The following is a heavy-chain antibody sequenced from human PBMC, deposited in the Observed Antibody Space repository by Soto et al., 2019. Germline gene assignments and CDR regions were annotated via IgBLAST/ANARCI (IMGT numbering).Heavy chain of an antibody. J-gene: IGHJ6*02. CDR2: IWYDGSNK. CDR3: AREDADTAMVITNYYYYGMDV. CDR1: GFTFSSCG. V-gene: IGHV3-33*01. D-gene: IGHD5-18*01. Sequence: PGGSLRLSCAASGFTFSSCGMHWVRQAPGKGLEWVAVIWYDGSNKYYADSVKGRFTISRDNSKNTLYLQMNSLRAEDTAVYYCAREDADTAMVITNYYYYGMDVWGQGTTVTVSS.